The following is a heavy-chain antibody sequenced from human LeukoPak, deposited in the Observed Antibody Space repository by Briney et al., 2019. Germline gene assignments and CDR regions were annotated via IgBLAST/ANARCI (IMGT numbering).Heavy chain of an antibody. J-gene: IGHJ5*02. CDR3: ARDGYSSSSFVGWFDP. V-gene: IGHV1-69*05. CDR1: GGTFSSYA. CDR2: NIPIFGTA. D-gene: IGHD6-6*01. Sequence: GASVKVSCKASGGTFSSYAISWVRQAPGQGLEWMGGNIPIFGTANYAQKFQGRVTITTDESTSTAYMELSSLRSEDTAVYYCARDGYSSSSFVGWFDPWGQGTLVTVSS.